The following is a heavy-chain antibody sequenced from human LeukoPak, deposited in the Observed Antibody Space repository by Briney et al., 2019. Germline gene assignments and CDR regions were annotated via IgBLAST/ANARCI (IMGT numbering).Heavy chain of an antibody. CDR2: IYTAGST. V-gene: IGHV3-53*01. Sequence: QAGGSLRLSCAASGFTVSGNYMSWVRQAPGKGLEWVSVIYTAGSTYNADSVKGRFTISRDKSKNTLYLQMNTLRAEDTAVYFCAGGNTWPGLSYWGQGNLLTVSS. CDR3: AGGNTWPGLSY. D-gene: IGHD6-25*01. J-gene: IGHJ4*02. CDR1: GFTVSGNY.